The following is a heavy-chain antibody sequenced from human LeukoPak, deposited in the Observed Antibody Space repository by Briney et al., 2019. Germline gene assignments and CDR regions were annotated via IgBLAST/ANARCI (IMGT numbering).Heavy chain of an antibody. CDR3: ARGGGWFGELRGYLQH. J-gene: IGHJ1*01. Sequence: SETLSLTCAVYGGSFSGYYWSWIRQPPGKGLEWIGEINHSGSTNYNPSLKSRVTISVDTSKNQFSLKLSSVTAADTAVYYCARGGGWFGELRGYLQHWGQGTLVTVSS. CDR2: INHSGST. D-gene: IGHD3-10*01. CDR1: GGSFSGYY. V-gene: IGHV4-34*01.